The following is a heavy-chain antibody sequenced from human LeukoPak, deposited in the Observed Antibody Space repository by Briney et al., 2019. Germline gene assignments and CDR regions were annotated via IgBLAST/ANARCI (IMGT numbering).Heavy chain of an antibody. Sequence: PGGSLRLSCAASGFTLSSYAMSWVRQAPGKGLEWVSAISGSGSSTYYADSVKGRFTISRDNSKNTLYLQMNSLRAEDTAVYYCAKAGDSSGYLSDDAFDIWGQGTMVTVSS. V-gene: IGHV3-23*01. J-gene: IGHJ3*02. CDR1: GFTLSSYA. D-gene: IGHD3-22*01. CDR2: ISGSGSST. CDR3: AKAGDSSGYLSDDAFDI.